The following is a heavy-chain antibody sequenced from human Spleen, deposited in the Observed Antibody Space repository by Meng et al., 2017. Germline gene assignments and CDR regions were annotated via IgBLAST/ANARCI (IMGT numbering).Heavy chain of an antibody. V-gene: IGHV3-23*04. CDR3: AKEIRPNDY. J-gene: IGHJ4*02. CDR1: GFSFSTSA. Sequence: VLLGESGGGLVQRGGSLGLSCAVSGFSFSTSAMSWVRQAPGKGLEWVSFISISGETTSYADSVKGRFTISRDNSKNTLYLQMNSLRAEDTAVYYCAKEIRPNDYWGQGTLVTVSS. CDR2: ISISGETT.